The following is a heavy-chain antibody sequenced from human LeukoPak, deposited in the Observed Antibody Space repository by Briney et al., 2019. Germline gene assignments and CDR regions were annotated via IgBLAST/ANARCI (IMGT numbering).Heavy chain of an antibody. J-gene: IGHJ5*02. CDR1: GFTFSSYA. CDR3: ASLDTAKQPLANH. Sequence: GGSLRLSCEASGFTFSSYAMSWVRQAPGKGLEWVANIREERGQEYYVDSVKGRFTISKNSAKNSLYLQMNTLRVEDTAMYYCASLDTAKQPLANHWGQGTLVTVSS. V-gene: IGHV3-7*03. CDR2: IREERGQE. D-gene: IGHD5-18*01.